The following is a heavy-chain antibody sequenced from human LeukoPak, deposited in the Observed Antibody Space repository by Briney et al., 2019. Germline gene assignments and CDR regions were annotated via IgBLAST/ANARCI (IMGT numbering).Heavy chain of an antibody. J-gene: IGHJ4*02. Sequence: SETLSLTCTVSGGSISPYYWNWIRQHPGKGLEWIGYIYYSGSTYYNPSLKGRVTISVDTSKNQFSLNLSSVTAADTAVYYCARVGAVTTRGWNYFDYWGQGTLVTVSS. D-gene: IGHD4-17*01. V-gene: IGHV4-31*03. CDR1: GGSISPYY. CDR3: ARVGAVTTRGWNYFDY. CDR2: IYYSGST.